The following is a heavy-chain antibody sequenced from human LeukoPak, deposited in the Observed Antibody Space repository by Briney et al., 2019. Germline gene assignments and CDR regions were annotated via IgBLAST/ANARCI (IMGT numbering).Heavy chain of an antibody. CDR1: GFIFSRYT. CDR3: ARYDNGKDYFDY. J-gene: IGHJ4*02. CDR2: IWSDSAEI. D-gene: IGHD1-1*01. Sequence: GGSRRLSWAASGFIFSRYTINWVRQAPGKGLEWVSSIWSDSAEIHYADSVKGRFTISRDTSKNTLYLQMSSLRAEDTALYYCARYDNGKDYFDYWGQGTLVTVSS. V-gene: IGHV3-21*04.